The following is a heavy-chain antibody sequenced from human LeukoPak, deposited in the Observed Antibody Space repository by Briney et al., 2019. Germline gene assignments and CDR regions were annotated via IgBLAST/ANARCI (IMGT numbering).Heavy chain of an antibody. CDR2: ISSSGSTI. D-gene: IGHD3-10*01. Sequence: GGSLRLSCAASGFTFSSYEMNWVRQAPGKGLEWVSYISSSGSTIYYADSVKGRFTISRDNAKNSLYLQMNSLRAEDTAVYYCAREKREWFRELLFFDYWGQGTLVTVSS. V-gene: IGHV3-48*03. CDR3: AREKREWFRELLFFDY. CDR1: GFTFSSYE. J-gene: IGHJ4*02.